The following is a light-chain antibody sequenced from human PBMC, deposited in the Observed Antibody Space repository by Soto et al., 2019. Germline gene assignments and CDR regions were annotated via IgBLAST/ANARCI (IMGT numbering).Light chain of an antibody. Sequence: EIVSTQSPATLSLSPGERATLSCRASQSVSSYLAWYQQKPGQAPRLLIYGASSRATGIPDRFSGSGSGTDFTLTISRLEPEDFAVYYCQQYGSSRTFGQGTKVDIK. J-gene: IGKJ1*01. V-gene: IGKV3-20*01. CDR3: QQYGSSRT. CDR2: GAS. CDR1: QSVSSY.